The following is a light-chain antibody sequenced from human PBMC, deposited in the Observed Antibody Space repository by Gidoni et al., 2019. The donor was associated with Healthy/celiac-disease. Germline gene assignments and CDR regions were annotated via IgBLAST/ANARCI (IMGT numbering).Light chain of an antibody. Sequence: IVLTQSPGTLSLSPGERATLSCRASQSVSSSYLAWYQQKPGQAPRLLIYGASSRATRLPDRFSGSGSGTDFTLTISRLEPEDFAVYYCQQYGSSWYTFGQGTKLEIK. CDR3: QQYGSSWYT. V-gene: IGKV3-20*01. CDR2: GAS. J-gene: IGKJ2*01. CDR1: QSVSSSY.